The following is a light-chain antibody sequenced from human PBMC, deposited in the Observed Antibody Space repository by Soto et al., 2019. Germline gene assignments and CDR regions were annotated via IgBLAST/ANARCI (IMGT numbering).Light chain of an antibody. CDR3: QQYNKWPLT. CDR2: HAS. J-gene: IGKJ4*01. V-gene: IGKV3-15*01. Sequence: EIVMTQSPATLSVSPGERATLSCRASQSVSSNLAWYQQKPGQAPRLLIYHASTRATGIPARFSGSGSGTAFTLTLSSLQSEDFAVYYCQQYNKWPLTFGGGTKVEIK. CDR1: QSVSSN.